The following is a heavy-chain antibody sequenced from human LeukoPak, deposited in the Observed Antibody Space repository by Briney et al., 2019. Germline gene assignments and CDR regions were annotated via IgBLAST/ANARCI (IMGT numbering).Heavy chain of an antibody. CDR2: INPNSGGT. CDR1: GYSFTGYY. CDR3: ARAGRLISGASTY. V-gene: IGHV1-2*02. J-gene: IGHJ4*02. Sequence: ASVKVSCKASGYSFTGYYMHWVRQAPGQGLEWMGWINPNSGGTNYAQKLQGRVTMTTDTSTSTAYMELRSLRSDDTAVYYCARAGRLISGASTYWGQGTLVTVSS. D-gene: IGHD5-12*01.